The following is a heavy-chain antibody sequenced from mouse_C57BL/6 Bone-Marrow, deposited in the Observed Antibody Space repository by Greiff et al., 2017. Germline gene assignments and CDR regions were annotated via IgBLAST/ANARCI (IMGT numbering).Heavy chain of an antibody. Sequence: EVMLVESGGGLVKPGGSLKLSCAASGFTFSDYGMHWVRQAPEKGLEWVAYISSGSSTIYYADTVKGRFPISRDNAKNTLFLQMTSLRSEDTAMYYWAKGSSSNDYAMDYWGQGTSVTVSS. CDR2: ISSGSSTI. CDR1: GFTFSDYG. D-gene: IGHD1-1*01. CDR3: AKGSSSNDYAMDY. V-gene: IGHV5-17*01. J-gene: IGHJ4*01.